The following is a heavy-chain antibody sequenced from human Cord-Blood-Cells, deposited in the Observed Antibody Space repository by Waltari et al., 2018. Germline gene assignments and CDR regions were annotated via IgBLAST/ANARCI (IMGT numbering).Heavy chain of an antibody. CDR1: GFTFRSYG. D-gene: IGHD6-6*01. Sequence: QVQLVESGGGVVQPGRSLRLSCAASGFTFRSYGMHWVRQAPGKGLEWVAVIWYDGSNKYYADSVKGRFTISRDNSKNTLYLQMNSLRAEDTAVYYCAREVYSSSLDYWGQGTLVTVSS. CDR2: IWYDGSNK. CDR3: AREVYSSSLDY. J-gene: IGHJ4*02. V-gene: IGHV3-33*01.